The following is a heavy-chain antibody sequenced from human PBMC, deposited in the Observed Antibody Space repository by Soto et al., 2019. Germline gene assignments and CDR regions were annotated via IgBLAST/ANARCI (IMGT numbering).Heavy chain of an antibody. Sequence: DVQLVESGGGLVQPGRSLRLSCAASGFIFDDFAMHWVRQAPGKGLEWVSRISWNSGSTDYAASVKGRFIISRDNARNSLYLQMNSLRPEDTALYYCARDTDSDTWNDPFDYWGQGALVIVS. CDR1: GFIFDDFA. D-gene: IGHD1-1*01. CDR3: ARDTDSDTWNDPFDY. CDR2: ISWNSGST. J-gene: IGHJ4*02. V-gene: IGHV3-9*01.